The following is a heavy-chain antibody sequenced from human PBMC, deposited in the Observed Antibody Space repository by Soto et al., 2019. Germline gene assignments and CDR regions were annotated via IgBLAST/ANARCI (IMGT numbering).Heavy chain of an antibody. Sequence: SQTLSLACAFSGHSISSGYYCGWIRQPPGKGLEWIGSFYHSGSTYYNPSLKSLVTISVDTSKNRFSLKLSSVTAADAAVYYCASGEYYGSGNYFDCWGQGTLVTVSS. CDR1: GHSISSGYY. J-gene: IGHJ4*02. V-gene: IGHV4-38-2*01. CDR2: FYHSGST. D-gene: IGHD3-10*01. CDR3: ASGEYYGSGNYFDC.